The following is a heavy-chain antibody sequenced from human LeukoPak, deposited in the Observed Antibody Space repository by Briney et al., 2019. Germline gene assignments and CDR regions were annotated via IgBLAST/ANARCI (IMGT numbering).Heavy chain of an antibody. CDR3: ARQPHPREQWLAGTCFDY. D-gene: IGHD6-19*01. Sequence: GESLKISCKGSGYSFTSYWIGWVRQMPGKGLEWMGIIYPGDSDTRYSPSFQGQVTISADKSISTAYLQWSSLKASDTAMYYCARQPHPREQWLAGTCFDYWGQGTLVTVSS. V-gene: IGHV5-51*01. CDR2: IYPGDSDT. CDR1: GYSFTSYW. J-gene: IGHJ4*02.